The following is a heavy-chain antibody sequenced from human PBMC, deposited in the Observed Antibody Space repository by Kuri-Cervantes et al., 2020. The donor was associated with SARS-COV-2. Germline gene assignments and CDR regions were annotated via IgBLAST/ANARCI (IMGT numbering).Heavy chain of an antibody. J-gene: IGHJ4*02. Sequence: GESLKISCAASGFTFSIYGMHWVRQAPGKGLEWVAVISYDGSNKYYADSVKGRFTISRDNSKNTLYLQMNSLRAEDTAVYYCAKSPIVVVPAAIAYWGQGTLVTVSS. CDR3: AKSPIVVVPAAIAY. V-gene: IGHV3-30*18. CDR2: ISYDGSNK. D-gene: IGHD2-2*01. CDR1: GFTFSIYG.